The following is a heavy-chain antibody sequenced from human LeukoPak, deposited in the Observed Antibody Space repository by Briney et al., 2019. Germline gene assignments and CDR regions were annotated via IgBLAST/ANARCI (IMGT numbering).Heavy chain of an antibody. CDR3: ARVGKELGYSDTSGYRHAFDI. J-gene: IGHJ3*02. V-gene: IGHV3-20*04. CDR2: INWNGGST. Sequence: PGGSLRLSCAASGFTFDDYGMSWVRQAPGKGLEWVSGINWNGGSTGYGDSMRGRVTIYRDNAKNSLYLQMNSLRVEDTALYYCARVGKELGYSDTSGYRHAFDIWGQGTMVTVSS. D-gene: IGHD3-22*01. CDR1: GFTFDDYG.